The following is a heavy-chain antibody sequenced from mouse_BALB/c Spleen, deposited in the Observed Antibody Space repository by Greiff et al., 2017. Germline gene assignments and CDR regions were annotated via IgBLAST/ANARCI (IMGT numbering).Heavy chain of an antibody. CDR2: IWTGGGT. Sequence: QVHVKQSGPGLVAPSQSLSITCTASGFSLTSYDISWIRQPPGKGLEWLGVIWTGGGTNYNSAFMSRLSISKDNSKSQVFLKMNSLQTDDTAIYYCVREGSPLYDYDGDWFAYWGQGTLVTVSA. J-gene: IGHJ3*01. D-gene: IGHD2-4*01. V-gene: IGHV2-9-2*01. CDR1: GFSLTSYD. CDR3: VREGSPLYDYDGDWFAY.